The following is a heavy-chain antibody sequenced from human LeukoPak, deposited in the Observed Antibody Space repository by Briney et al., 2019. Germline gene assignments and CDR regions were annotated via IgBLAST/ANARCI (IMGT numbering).Heavy chain of an antibody. Sequence: ASVKVSCKASGYTFTGYYMYWVRQAPGQGLEWMGWINPNSGGTNYAQKFQGRVTMTRDTSISTAYMELSRLRSDDTAVYYCARDGADGYNFYYYYYYMDVWGKGTTVTVSS. J-gene: IGHJ6*03. CDR2: INPNSGGT. CDR1: GYTFTGYY. D-gene: IGHD5-24*01. V-gene: IGHV1-2*02. CDR3: ARDGADGYNFYYYYYYMDV.